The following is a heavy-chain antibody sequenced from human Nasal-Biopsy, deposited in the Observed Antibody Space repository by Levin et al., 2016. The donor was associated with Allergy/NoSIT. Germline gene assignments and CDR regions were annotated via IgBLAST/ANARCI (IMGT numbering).Heavy chain of an antibody. D-gene: IGHD1-26*01. Sequence: GESLKISCAASGFTFSDSKMHYVRQAPGKGLEWVSYISGGSDYIYYADSVRGRFTISRDNTKNSLYLQMSSLRAEDTATYYCVKEGRENGYFDHWGQGTLVTVSS. J-gene: IGHJ4*02. V-gene: IGHV3-21*05. CDR1: GFTFSDSK. CDR3: VKEGRENGYFDH. CDR2: ISGGSDYI.